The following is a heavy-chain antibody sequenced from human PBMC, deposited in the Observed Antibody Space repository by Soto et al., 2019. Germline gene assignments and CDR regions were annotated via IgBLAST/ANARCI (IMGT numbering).Heavy chain of an antibody. CDR1: GFTFSSYA. V-gene: IGHV3-64*04. D-gene: IGHD2-15*01. Sequence: GGSLRLSCSASGFTFSSYAMHWVRQAPGKGLEYVSAISSNGGSTYYADSVKGRFTISRDNAKNSLYLQMNSLGAEDTAVYYCARDRGYCSGGSCFNFDYWGQGTLVTVSS. J-gene: IGHJ4*02. CDR2: ISSNGGST. CDR3: ARDRGYCSGGSCFNFDY.